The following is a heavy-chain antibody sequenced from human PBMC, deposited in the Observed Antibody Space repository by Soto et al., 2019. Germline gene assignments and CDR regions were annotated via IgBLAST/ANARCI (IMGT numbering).Heavy chain of an antibody. CDR1: GYTFTSYG. J-gene: IGHJ3*02. V-gene: IGHV1-18*01. CDR2: ISAYNGNG. D-gene: IGHD3-22*01. Sequence: ASVKVSCKASGYTFTSYGISWVRQAPGQGLEWMGWISAYNGNGNYAQKFQGRVTMTTDKSTSTAYMELSSLRSEDTAVYYCARSYYDSSGNPGEAFDIWGQGTMVTVSS. CDR3: ARSYYDSSGNPGEAFDI.